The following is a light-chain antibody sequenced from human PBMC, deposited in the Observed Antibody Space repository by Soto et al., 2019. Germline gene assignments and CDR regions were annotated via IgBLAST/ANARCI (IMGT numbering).Light chain of an antibody. V-gene: IGKV1-13*02. CDR3: QQFNSYRYT. J-gene: IGKJ2*01. CDR1: QGVSSA. Sequence: AIQLTQSPSSLSASVGDRVTVTCRASQGVSSALAWYQQKPGKAPELLIYDASSLESGVPSRFSGSGSGTDFTLTISSLQPEDFATYYCQQFNSYRYTFGQGTKLEIK. CDR2: DAS.